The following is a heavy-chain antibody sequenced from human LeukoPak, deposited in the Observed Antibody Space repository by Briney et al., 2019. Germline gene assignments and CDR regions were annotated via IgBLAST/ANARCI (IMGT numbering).Heavy chain of an antibody. D-gene: IGHD1-1*01. J-gene: IGHJ4*02. CDR2: IYYSGTT. CDR1: GGSISSYY. CDR3: ARVGDWNDLVY. Sequence: SETLSLTCTVSGGSISSYYWSWIRQPPGKGLEWIGYIYYSGTTNYNPSLKSRVTISVDTSKNQFSLKLSSVTAADTAVYYCARVGDWNDLVYWGQGTLVTVSS. V-gene: IGHV4-59*01.